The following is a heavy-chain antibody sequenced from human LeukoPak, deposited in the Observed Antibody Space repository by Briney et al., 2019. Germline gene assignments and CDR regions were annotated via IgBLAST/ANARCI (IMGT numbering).Heavy chain of an antibody. J-gene: IGHJ4*02. CDR3: ARGFGDGYSSGWYPY. CDR1: GYTFTGYY. CDR2: INPNSGGT. D-gene: IGHD6-19*01. Sequence: ASVKVSCKASGYTFTGYYMHWVRQAPGQGLEWMGWINPNSGGTNYAQKFQGRVTMTRDTSISTAYMELSRLRSDDTAVYYCARGFGDGYSSGWYPYWGQGTLVTVSS. V-gene: IGHV1-2*02.